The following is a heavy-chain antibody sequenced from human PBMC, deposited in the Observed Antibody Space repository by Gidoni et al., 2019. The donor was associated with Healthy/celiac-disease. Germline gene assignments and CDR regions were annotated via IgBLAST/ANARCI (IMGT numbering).Heavy chain of an antibody. V-gene: IGHV4-4*02. J-gene: IGHJ5*02. Sequence: QVQLQQSGPGLVKPSGTLSLTSAVSAGSISSSNWWRGVRQPPGKGLEWIGEIYHSGSTNYHPSLKSRGTISVDKSKNQFSLKLSSVTAADTAVYYCARQSAQCLYFDPWGQGTLVTVSS. CDR1: AGSISSSNW. CDR3: ARQSAQCLYFDP. D-gene: IGHD3-16*01. CDR2: IYHSGST.